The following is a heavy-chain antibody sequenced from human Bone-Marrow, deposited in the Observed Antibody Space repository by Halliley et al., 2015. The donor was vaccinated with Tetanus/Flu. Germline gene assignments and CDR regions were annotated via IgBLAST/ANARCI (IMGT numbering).Heavy chain of an antibody. Sequence: SLRLSCKASGFSFDDYTMHWVRQAPGKGLEWVSLITWDSIDTYYKDSVKGRFTISRDNSRNSLFLQMNSLRTEDTAMYFCAKTDIPIWLLANWGQGTRVTVSS. V-gene: IGHV3-43*01. CDR2: ITWDSIDT. CDR3: AKTDIPIWLLAN. J-gene: IGHJ4*02. D-gene: IGHD2-15*01. CDR1: GFSFDDYT.